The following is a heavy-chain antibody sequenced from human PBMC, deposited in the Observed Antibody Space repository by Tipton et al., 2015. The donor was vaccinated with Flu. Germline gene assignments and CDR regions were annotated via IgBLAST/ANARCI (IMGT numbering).Heavy chain of an antibody. CDR3: ARGTFTATMKAFDY. J-gene: IGHJ4*02. CDR2: IYYSGST. D-gene: IGHD4-11*01. V-gene: IGHV4-59*01. Sequence: TLSLTCAVSGGSINYYYWSWIRQSPRKGLEWIGYIYYSGSTYYSPSLKSRVTISVDTSRNQCSLKLSSMTAADTAVYYCARGTFTATMKAFDYWGQGTLVTVSS. CDR1: GGSINYYY.